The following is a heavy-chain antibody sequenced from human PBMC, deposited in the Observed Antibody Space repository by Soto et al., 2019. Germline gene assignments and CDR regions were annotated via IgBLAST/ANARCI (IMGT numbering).Heavy chain of an antibody. V-gene: IGHV2-5*02. CDR3: ARRLGGYSWNDGYFDY. D-gene: IGHD1-20*01. J-gene: IGHJ4*02. CDR1: GFSLSTSGVG. CDR2: IYWDNDK. Sequence: SGPTLVNPTQTLTLTCTFSGFSLSTSGVGVGWIRQPPGKALEWLVLIYWDNDKRYSPSVKTRLSITKDTSKNQVVLTMTDMDPVDTATYYCARRLGGYSWNDGYFDYWGQGTLVTVSS.